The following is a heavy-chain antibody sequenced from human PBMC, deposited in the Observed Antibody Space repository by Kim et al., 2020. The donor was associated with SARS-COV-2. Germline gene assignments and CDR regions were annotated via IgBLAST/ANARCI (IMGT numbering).Heavy chain of an antibody. J-gene: IGHJ4*02. CDR3: ARRHFSSGWYYFDY. D-gene: IGHD6-19*01. Sequence: GSLRLSCAASGFTFSSHWMHWVRQAPGKGLVWVSRINSDGSSTSYADSVKGRFTISRDNAKNTLYLQMNSLRAEDTAVYYCARRHFSSGWYYFDYWGQGTLVTVSS. CDR2: INSDGSST. V-gene: IGHV3-74*01. CDR1: GFTFSSHW.